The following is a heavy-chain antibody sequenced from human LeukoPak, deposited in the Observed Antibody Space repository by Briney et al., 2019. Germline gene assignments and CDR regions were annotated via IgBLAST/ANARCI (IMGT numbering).Heavy chain of an antibody. V-gene: IGHV4-34*01. CDR2: INHSGST. D-gene: IGHD2-15*01. CDR1: GGSFSGYY. J-gene: IGHJ6*02. Sequence: PSETLSLTCAVYGGSFSGYYWSWICQPPGKGLEWIGEINHSGSTNYNPSLKSRVTISVDTSKNQSSLKLSSVTAADTAVYYCAPLGYCSGGSCPSHYGMDVWGQGTTVTVSS. CDR3: APLGYCSGGSCPSHYGMDV.